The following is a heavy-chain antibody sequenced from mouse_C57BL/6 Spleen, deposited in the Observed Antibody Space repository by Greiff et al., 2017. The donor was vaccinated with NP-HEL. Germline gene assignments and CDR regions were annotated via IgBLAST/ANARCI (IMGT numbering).Heavy chain of an antibody. CDR1: GYTFTDYY. J-gene: IGHJ1*03. D-gene: IGHD1-1*01. CDR3: ASYGSSYVLYFDV. V-gene: IGHV1-26*01. CDR2: INPNNGGT. Sequence: VQLQQSGPELVKPGASVKISCKASGYTFTDYYMNWVKQSHGKSLEWIGDINPNNGGTSYNQKFKGKATLTVDKSSSTAYMELRSLTSEDSAVYYCASYGSSYVLYFDVWGTGTTVTVSS.